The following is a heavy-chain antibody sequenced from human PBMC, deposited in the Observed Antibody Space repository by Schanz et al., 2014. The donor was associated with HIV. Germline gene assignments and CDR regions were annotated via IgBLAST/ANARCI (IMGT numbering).Heavy chain of an antibody. Sequence: GRLVESGGGFVKPGGALRLSCAASGFTFSDYYMSWIRQAPGEGLGWVSYISGSQNTIYYADSVEGRFTISRDNAKNSLSLQMNSLRAEDTAVYYCARPDYDSWGGKDEYYFDYWGQGTLVTVSP. V-gene: IGHV3-11*01. CDR1: GFTFSDYY. CDR3: ARPDYDSWGGKDEYYFDY. CDR2: ISGSQNTI. J-gene: IGHJ4*02. D-gene: IGHD3-3*01.